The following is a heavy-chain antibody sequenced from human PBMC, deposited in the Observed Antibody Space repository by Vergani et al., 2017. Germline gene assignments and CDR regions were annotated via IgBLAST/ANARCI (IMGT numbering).Heavy chain of an antibody. CDR1: GYTFSNYY. Sequence: QVQVVQSGAEVKKSGASVKVSCKTSGYTFSNYYMHWVRQAPGQGLEWMGIINPSGGHTNYAQKFQGRVTMTRDTSTSPVYMELSSLRSEDTAIYYCARGDYGILTGYRYWVQGTLVTVSA. D-gene: IGHD3-9*01. V-gene: IGHV1-46*03. CDR3: ARGDYGILTGYRY. J-gene: IGHJ4*02. CDR2: INPSGGHT.